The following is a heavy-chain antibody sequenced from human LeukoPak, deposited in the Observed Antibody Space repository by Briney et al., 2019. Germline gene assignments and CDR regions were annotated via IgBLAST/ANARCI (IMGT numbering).Heavy chain of an antibody. V-gene: IGHV1-8*01. J-gene: IGHJ4*02. D-gene: IGHD6-19*01. Sequence: ASVKVSCKASGYTFTSYDINCVRQATGQGLEWMGWMNPNSGNTGYAQKFQGRVTMTRNTSISTAYMELSSLRSEDTAVYYCARGISGWYEIDYWGQGTLVTVSS. CDR1: GYTFTSYD. CDR2: MNPNSGNT. CDR3: ARGISGWYEIDY.